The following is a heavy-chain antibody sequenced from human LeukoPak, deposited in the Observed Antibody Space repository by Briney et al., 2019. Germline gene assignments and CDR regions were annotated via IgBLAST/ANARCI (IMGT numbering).Heavy chain of an antibody. CDR3: AKLANCGDDCYDRPHWFDP. D-gene: IGHD2-21*02. V-gene: IGHV4-59*08. J-gene: IGHJ5*02. CDR2: VHSSGGT. Sequence: SETLSLTCTVSGGSMTGYYWAWIRQPPGKRLEWIGYVHSSGGTKYNPSLKSRVTVSIDMSKNQFSLNLRSVTAADTAAYYCAKLANCGDDCYDRPHWFDPWGQGRLVTVSS. CDR1: GGSMTGYY.